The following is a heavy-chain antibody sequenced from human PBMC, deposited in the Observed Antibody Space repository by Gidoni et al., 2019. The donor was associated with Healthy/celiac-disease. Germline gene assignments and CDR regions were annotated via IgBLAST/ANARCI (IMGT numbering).Heavy chain of an antibody. CDR3: ARGAVTYYWYFDL. J-gene: IGHJ2*01. V-gene: IGHV1-8*01. Sequence: VQLVQSGAEVKKPGASVKVSCKASGYTFTSYDINWVRQATGQGIEWMGCMNPNSGNTGYAKKVQGRVTMTRNTSISTAYMELSSMRSEDTAVYYCARGAVTYYWYFDLWGRGTLVTVSS. CDR1: GYTFTSYD. D-gene: IGHD6-19*01. CDR2: MNPNSGNT.